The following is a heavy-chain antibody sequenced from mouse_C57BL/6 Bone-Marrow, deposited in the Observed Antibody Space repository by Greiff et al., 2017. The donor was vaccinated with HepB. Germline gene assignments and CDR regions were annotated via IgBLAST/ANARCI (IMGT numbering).Heavy chain of an antibody. V-gene: IGHV1-62-2*01. J-gene: IGHJ1*03. CDR2: FYPGSGSL. CDR1: GYTFTEYT. Sequence: QVQLKQSGAELVKPGASVKLSCKASGYTFTEYTIHWVKQRSGQGLEWIGWFYPGSGSLKYNEKFKDKATLTADKSSSTVDMELSRLTSEDSAVYFCARHPAYYSNYVWYFDVWGTGTTVTVSS. CDR3: ARHPAYYSNYVWYFDV. D-gene: IGHD2-5*01.